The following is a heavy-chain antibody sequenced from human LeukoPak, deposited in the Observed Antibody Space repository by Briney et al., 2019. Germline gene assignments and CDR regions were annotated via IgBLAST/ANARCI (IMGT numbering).Heavy chain of an antibody. J-gene: IGHJ5*02. Sequence: SETLSLTCTVSGGSISSGGYYWSWIRQHPGKGLEWIGYIYYSGSTYYNPSLKSRVTISVDTSKNQFSLKLSSVTAADTAVYYCARTSPSNYYDSSGYTNWFDPWGQGTLVTVSS. CDR2: IYYSGST. D-gene: IGHD3-22*01. CDR1: GGSISSGGYY. V-gene: IGHV4-31*03. CDR3: ARTSPSNYYDSSGYTNWFDP.